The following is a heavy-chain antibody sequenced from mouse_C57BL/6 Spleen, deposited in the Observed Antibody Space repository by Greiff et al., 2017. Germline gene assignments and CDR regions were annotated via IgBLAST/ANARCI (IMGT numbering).Heavy chain of an antibody. Sequence: QVQLQQSGPELVKPGASVKISCKASGYAFSSSWMNWVKQRPGKGLEWIGRIYPGDGDTNYNGKFKGKATLTADKSSSTAYMQLSSLTSEDSAVYFCARSGRDSSGYLDYWGQGTTLTVSS. CDR3: ARSGRDSSGYLDY. V-gene: IGHV1-82*01. D-gene: IGHD3-2*02. J-gene: IGHJ2*01. CDR2: IYPGDGDT. CDR1: GYAFSSSW.